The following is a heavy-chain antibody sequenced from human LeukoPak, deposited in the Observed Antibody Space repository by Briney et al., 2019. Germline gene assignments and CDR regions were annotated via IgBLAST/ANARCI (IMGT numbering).Heavy chain of an antibody. J-gene: IGHJ1*01. CDR2: INANSGDT. CDR1: GYTFTGYY. CDR3: ARVVDVGVPGFQH. Sequence: GASVKVSCKTSGYTFTGYYLHWVRQAPRQGPEWMGWINANSGDTYYVQKFKGRITMTRDTSINTAYMELNRLISHDTAVYYCARVVDVGVPGFQHWGRGTLVTVSS. D-gene: IGHD1-26*01. V-gene: IGHV1-2*02.